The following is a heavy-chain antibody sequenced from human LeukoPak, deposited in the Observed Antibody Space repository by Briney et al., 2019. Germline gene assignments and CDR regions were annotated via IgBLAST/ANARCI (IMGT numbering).Heavy chain of an antibody. CDR2: IYYSGST. Sequence: PSETPSLTCTVSGGSISSYYWSWIRQPPGKGLEWIGYIYYSGSTNYNPSLKSRVTISVDTSKNQFSLKLSSVTAADTAVYYCARRSGYYYGMDVWGQGTTVTVSS. CDR3: ARRSGYYYGMDV. J-gene: IGHJ6*02. V-gene: IGHV4-59*08. CDR1: GGSISSYY.